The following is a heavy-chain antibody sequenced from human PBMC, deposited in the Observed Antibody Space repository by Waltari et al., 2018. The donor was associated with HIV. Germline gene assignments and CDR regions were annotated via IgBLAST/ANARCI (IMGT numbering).Heavy chain of an antibody. J-gene: IGHJ6*02. CDR2: MNPIRGNT. D-gene: IGHD2-2*01. V-gene: IGHV1-8*01. CDR1: GYTFSTYD. CDR3: SRGLHCTATSCLLYPGMDV. Sequence: QVQLVQSGAEVKKPGASVKVSCKASGYTFSTYDINWVRQATGQGLEWMGWMNPIRGNTGYAQKFQGRVNMTRNSSIRTAYMELSSLRSDDTAVYYCSRGLHCTATSCLLYPGMDVWGQGTAVSVSS.